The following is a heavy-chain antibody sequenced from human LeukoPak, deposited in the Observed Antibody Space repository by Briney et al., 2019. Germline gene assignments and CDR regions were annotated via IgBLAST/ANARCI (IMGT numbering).Heavy chain of an antibody. J-gene: IGHJ6*03. CDR2: IYYSGST. CDR1: GGSISSYY. Sequence: SETLSLTCTVSGGSISSYYWSWIRQPPGRGLEWIGYIYYSGSTNYNPSLKSRVTISVVTSKNQFSLKLSSVTAADTAVYYCARADCSSTSCYPDYYYYMDVWGKGTTVTISS. CDR3: ARADCSSTSCYPDYYYYMDV. V-gene: IGHV4-59*01. D-gene: IGHD2-2*01.